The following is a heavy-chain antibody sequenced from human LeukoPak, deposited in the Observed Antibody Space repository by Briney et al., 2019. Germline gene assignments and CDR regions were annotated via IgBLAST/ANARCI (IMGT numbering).Heavy chain of an antibody. V-gene: IGHV1-2*02. J-gene: IGHJ4*02. CDR1: GYTFTGHY. CDR3: ARDNNRGPDS. Sequence: ASVRVSCKASGYTFTGHYMHWVRQAPGPGLEWMGWIHPNSGVTNYAQKFQGRVTMTRDTSISTVYMELNRLTSDDTATYYCARDNNRGPDSWGQGTLVTVSS. CDR2: IHPNSGVT. D-gene: IGHD1-14*01.